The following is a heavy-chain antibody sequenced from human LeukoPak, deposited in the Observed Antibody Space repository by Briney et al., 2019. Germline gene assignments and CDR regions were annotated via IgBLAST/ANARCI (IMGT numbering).Heavy chain of an antibody. D-gene: IGHD3-3*01. CDR1: GGSFSGYY. CDR3: ARGRHVYYDFWSGYYRLDY. V-gene: IGHV4-34*01. CDR2: INHSGST. Sequence: NPSETLSLTCAVYGGSFSGYYWSWIRQPPGKGLEWIGEINHSGSTNYNPSLKSRVTISVDTSKNQFSLKLSFVTAADTAVYYCARGRHVYYDFWSGYYRLDYWGQGTLVTVSS. J-gene: IGHJ4*02.